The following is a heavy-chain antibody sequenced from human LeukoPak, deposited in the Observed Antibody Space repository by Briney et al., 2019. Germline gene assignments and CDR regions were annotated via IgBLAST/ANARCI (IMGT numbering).Heavy chain of an antibody. CDR1: GYTFTGYY. CDR2: INPNSGGT. V-gene: IGHV1-2*02. Sequence: ASVKVSCKASGYTFTGYYMHWVRQAPGQGLECMGWINPNSGGTNYAQKFQGRVTMTRDTSISTAYMELSRLRSDDTAVYYCARDLGGGIQLWTYYYYYGMDVWGQGTTVTVSS. CDR3: ARDLGGGIQLWTYYYYYGMDV. J-gene: IGHJ6*02. D-gene: IGHD5-18*01.